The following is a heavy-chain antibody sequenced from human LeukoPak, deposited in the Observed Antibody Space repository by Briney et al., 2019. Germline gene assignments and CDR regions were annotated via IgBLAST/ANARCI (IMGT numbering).Heavy chain of an antibody. CDR1: GGTFSSYA. CDR2: IIPIFGTA. Sequence: SVKVSCKASGGTFSSYAISWVRQAPGQGLEWMGGIIPIFGTANYAQKFQGRVTITADESTSTAYMELSSLRSEDTAVYYCARESRRGDRNWVFDYWGQGTLVTVSS. D-gene: IGHD1-1*01. V-gene: IGHV1-69*01. J-gene: IGHJ4*02. CDR3: ARESRRGDRNWVFDY.